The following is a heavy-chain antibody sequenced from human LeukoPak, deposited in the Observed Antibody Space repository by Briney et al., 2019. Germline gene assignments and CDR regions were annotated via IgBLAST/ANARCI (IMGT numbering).Heavy chain of an antibody. CDR3: ARVGSGYYYYMDV. CDR2: ISAYNGNT. D-gene: IGHD3-10*01. J-gene: IGHJ6*03. Sequence: ASVKVSCKASGYTFTSYAMNWVRQAPGQGLEWMGWISAYNGNTNYAQKLQGRVTMTTDTSTSTAYMELRSLRSDDTAVYYCARVGSGYYYYMDVWGKGTTVTISS. V-gene: IGHV1-18*01. CDR1: GYTFTSYA.